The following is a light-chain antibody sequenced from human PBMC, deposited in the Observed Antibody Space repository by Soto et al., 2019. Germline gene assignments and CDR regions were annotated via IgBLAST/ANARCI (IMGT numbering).Light chain of an antibody. Sequence: EIVLTQSPATLSLSPGERATLSCRASQSVSSYLAWYQQKPGQAPRLLIYDASNRATGIPARFSGIGSGTDFTLTISSLEPEDFAVYYCQQRSNWPRGTFGQGTKLEIK. V-gene: IGKV3-11*01. CDR3: QQRSNWPRGT. CDR2: DAS. CDR1: QSVSSY. J-gene: IGKJ2*02.